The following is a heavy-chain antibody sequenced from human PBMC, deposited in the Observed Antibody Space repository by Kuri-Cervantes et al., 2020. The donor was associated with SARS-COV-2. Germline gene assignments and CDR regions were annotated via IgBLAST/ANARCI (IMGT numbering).Heavy chain of an antibody. Sequence: ASVKVSCKASGYTFTSYAMHWVRQAPGQRLEWMGWSNAGNGNTKYSQEFQGRVTITRDTSASTAYMELSSLRSEDMAVYYCARGGTYYDFWSGIKIYEPRSNYFDYWGQGTLVTVSS. D-gene: IGHD3-3*01. CDR2: SNAGNGNT. CDR3: ARGGTYYDFWSGIKIYEPRSNYFDY. J-gene: IGHJ4*02. CDR1: GYTFTSYA. V-gene: IGHV1-3*02.